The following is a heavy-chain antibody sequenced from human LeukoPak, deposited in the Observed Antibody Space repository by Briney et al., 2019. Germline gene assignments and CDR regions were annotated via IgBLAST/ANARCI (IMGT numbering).Heavy chain of an antibody. Sequence: GGSLRLSCAASGFTFSTYGFHWVRQAPGKGLEWVSIIYSGGNTYYADSVKGRVTISRDNSKNTLYLQMNRLRPEDTAVYYCARGTVTAPDYWGQGTLVTVSS. D-gene: IGHD2-21*02. V-gene: IGHV3-NL1*01. CDR1: GFTFSTYG. CDR2: IYSGGNT. J-gene: IGHJ4*02. CDR3: ARGTVTAPDY.